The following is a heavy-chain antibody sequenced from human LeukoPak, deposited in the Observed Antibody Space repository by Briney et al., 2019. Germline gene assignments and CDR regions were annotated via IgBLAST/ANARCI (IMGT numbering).Heavy chain of an antibody. CDR2: INWSGGST. V-gene: IGHV3-20*04. CDR1: GFAFDEYG. J-gene: IGHJ4*02. Sequence: GGSLRLSCTASGFAFDEYGMSWVRQVPGKGLEWVSGINWSGGSTDYADPLRGRFTISRDNAKNSLYLQMDSLRAEDTALYYCARAPITSPFYFDYWGQGTLVTVSS. D-gene: IGHD2-2*01. CDR3: ARAPITSPFYFDY.